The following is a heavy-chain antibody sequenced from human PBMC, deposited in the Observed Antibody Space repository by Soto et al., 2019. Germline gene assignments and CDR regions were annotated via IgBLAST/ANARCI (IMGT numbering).Heavy chain of an antibody. V-gene: IGHV3-15*01. Sequence: GGSLRLSCATSGLTIDNAWVSWVRQAPGKGLEWVGRLKCETDGGTAEYAAPVKGRFTISRDASQSTLYLHMNSLSTDDTAVYYCTTFGYNNRGRFDYWGQGNPVTVSS. CDR1: GLTIDNAW. CDR2: LKCETDGGTA. J-gene: IGHJ4*02. D-gene: IGHD6-25*01. CDR3: TTFGYNNRGRFDY.